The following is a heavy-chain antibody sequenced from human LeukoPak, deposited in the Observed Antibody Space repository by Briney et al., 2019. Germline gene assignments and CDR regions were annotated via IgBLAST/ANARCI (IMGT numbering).Heavy chain of an antibody. CDR1: GFTFDDYA. Sequence: GGSLRLSCAASGFTFDDYAMHWVRQAPGKGLEWVSGISWNSGFIGYADSVKGRFTISRDNAKNSLYLQMNSLRAEDMALYYCAKGLYGSGSYPDYWGEGTLVTVSS. CDR2: ISWNSGFI. V-gene: IGHV3-9*03. CDR3: AKGLYGSGSYPDY. D-gene: IGHD3-10*01. J-gene: IGHJ4*02.